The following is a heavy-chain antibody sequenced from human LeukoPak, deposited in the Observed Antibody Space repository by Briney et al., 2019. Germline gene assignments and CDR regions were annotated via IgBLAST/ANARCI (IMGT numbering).Heavy chain of an antibody. CDR2: ISSSSSYI. J-gene: IGHJ4*02. V-gene: IGHV3-21*01. CDR3: ARDDRLPGGDYVPFDY. Sequence: GGSLRLSCAASGFTFSSYSMNWVRQAPGKGLEWVSSISSSSSYIYYADSGKGRFTISRDNAKNSLYLQMNSLRAEDTAVYYCARDDRLPGGDYVPFDYWGQGTLVTVSS. CDR1: GFTFSSYS. D-gene: IGHD4-17*01.